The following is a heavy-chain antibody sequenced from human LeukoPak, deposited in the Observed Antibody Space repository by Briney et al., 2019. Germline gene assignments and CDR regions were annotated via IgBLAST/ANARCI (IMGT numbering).Heavy chain of an antibody. CDR2: MNPNSGNT. D-gene: IGHD3-10*01. V-gene: IGHV1-8*01. J-gene: IGHJ5*02. CDR3: AITRYYYGSGSYYKGRNWFDP. Sequence: ASVKVSCKASGYTFTSYDINRVRQATGQGLEWMGWMNPNSGNTGYAQKFQGRVTMTRNTSISTAYMELSSLRSEDTAVYYCAITRYYYGSGSYYKGRNWFDPWGQGTLVTVSS. CDR1: GYTFTSYD.